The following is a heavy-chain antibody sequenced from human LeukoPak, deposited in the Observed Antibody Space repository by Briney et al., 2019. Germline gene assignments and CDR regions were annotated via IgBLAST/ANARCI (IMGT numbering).Heavy chain of an antibody. J-gene: IGHJ3*01. CDR1: GCTFSDYY. V-gene: IGHV3-11*05. CDR3: ARGVSGPHDAFDV. CDR2: LSGSSSYI. D-gene: IGHD5/OR15-5a*01. Sequence: PGGSLRLSCAASGCTFSDYYMSWIRQAPGKGLEWVSYLSGSSSYINYVDSVKGRFTISRDNAKNSLYLQMNSLRPEDTAVYFCARGVSGPHDAFDVWGQGTMVTVSS.